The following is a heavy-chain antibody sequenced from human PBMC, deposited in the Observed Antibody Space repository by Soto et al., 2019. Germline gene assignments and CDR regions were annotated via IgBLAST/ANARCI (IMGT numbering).Heavy chain of an antibody. CDR1: GFTFSSYA. CDR2: ISGSGGST. D-gene: IGHD3-10*01. V-gene: IGHV3-23*01. Sequence: PGGSLRLSCAASGFTFSSYAMSWVRQAPGKGLEWVSAISGSGGSTYYADSVKGRFTISRDNSKNTLYLQMNSLRAEDTAVYYCAKCDSMVRDTDAFESWGKGTMVPVSS. CDR3: AKCDSMVRDTDAFES. J-gene: IGHJ3*02.